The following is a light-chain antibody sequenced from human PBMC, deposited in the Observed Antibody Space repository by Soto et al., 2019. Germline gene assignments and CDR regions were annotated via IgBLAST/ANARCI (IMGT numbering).Light chain of an antibody. CDR3: AAWDDSLNGRYV. Sequence: QSVLTQPPSASGTPGQRVTISCSGDRSNIGSNSVTWYQQLPGTAPKLLIYSNNQRPSGVPDRFSGSKSGTSASLAISGLQSEDEADYYCAAWDDSLNGRYVFGTGTKLTVL. CDR2: SNN. V-gene: IGLV1-44*01. CDR1: RSNIGSNS. J-gene: IGLJ1*01.